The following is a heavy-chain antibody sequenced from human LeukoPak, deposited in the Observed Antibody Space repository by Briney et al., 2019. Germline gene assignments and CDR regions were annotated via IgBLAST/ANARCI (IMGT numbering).Heavy chain of an antibody. Sequence: GASVKVSCKASGYTFTGYYMHWVRQTPGQGLEWMGWINPNSGGTNYAQKFQGRVTMTRDTSISTAYMELSRLRSDDTAVYYCARVVVAATVPDYWGQGTLVTVSS. CDR3: ARVVVAATVPDY. V-gene: IGHV1-2*02. CDR2: INPNSGGT. D-gene: IGHD2-15*01. J-gene: IGHJ4*02. CDR1: GYTFTGYY.